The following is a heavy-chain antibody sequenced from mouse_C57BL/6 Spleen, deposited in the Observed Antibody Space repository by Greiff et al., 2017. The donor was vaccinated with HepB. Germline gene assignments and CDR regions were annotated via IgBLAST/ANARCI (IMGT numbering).Heavy chain of an antibody. Sequence: VQWVESGAELVRPGASVTLSCKASGYTFTDYEMHWVKQTPVHGLEWIGAIDPETGGTAYNQKFKGKAILTADKSSSTAYMELRSLTSEDSAVYYCTRQANWERFAYWGQGTLVTVSA. CDR1: GYTFTDYE. J-gene: IGHJ3*01. CDR3: TRQANWERFAY. CDR2: IDPETGGT. D-gene: IGHD4-1*01. V-gene: IGHV1-15*01.